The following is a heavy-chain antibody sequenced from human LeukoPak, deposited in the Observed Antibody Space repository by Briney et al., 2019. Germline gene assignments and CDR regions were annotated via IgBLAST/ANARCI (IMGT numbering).Heavy chain of an antibody. CDR3: AKTYRAHGYTYGYFDY. Sequence: SETLSLTCPVPRVSVSSSDYYWGWIRQPPGKGLEWIGNIYYNGNTYYNPSLKSRVTISVDTSKNQFSLKLSSGTAADTAVYYCAKTYRAHGYTYGYFDYWGQGTLVTVSS. CDR1: RVSVSSSDYY. J-gene: IGHJ4*02. D-gene: IGHD5-18*01. CDR2: IYYNGNT. V-gene: IGHV4-39*01.